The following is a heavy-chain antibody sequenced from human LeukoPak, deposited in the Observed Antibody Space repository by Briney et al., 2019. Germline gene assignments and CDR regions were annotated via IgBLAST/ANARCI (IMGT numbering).Heavy chain of an antibody. CDR3: ARGLEYYYDSSGYYAYFDY. J-gene: IGHJ4*02. D-gene: IGHD3-22*01. Sequence: SETLSLTCAVYVGSFSGYYWSWIRQPPGKGLEWIGEINHSGSTNYNPSLKSRVTISVDTSKNQFSLKLSSVTAADTAVYYCARGLEYYYDSSGYYAYFDYWGQGTLVTVSS. CDR1: VGSFSGYY. V-gene: IGHV4-34*01. CDR2: INHSGST.